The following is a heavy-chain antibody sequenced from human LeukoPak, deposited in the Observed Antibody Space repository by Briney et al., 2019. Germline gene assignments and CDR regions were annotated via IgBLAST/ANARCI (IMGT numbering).Heavy chain of an antibody. CDR2: ISGSGGST. Sequence: QSGGSLRLSCAASGFTFSSYAMSWVRQAPGKGLEWVSAISGSGGSTYYADSVKGRFTISRDNSKNTLYLQMNSLRAEDTAVYYCAKTGSDGGNYGYWGQGTLVTVSS. J-gene: IGHJ4*02. CDR1: GFTFSSYA. D-gene: IGHD2-15*01. V-gene: IGHV3-23*01. CDR3: AKTGSDGGNYGY.